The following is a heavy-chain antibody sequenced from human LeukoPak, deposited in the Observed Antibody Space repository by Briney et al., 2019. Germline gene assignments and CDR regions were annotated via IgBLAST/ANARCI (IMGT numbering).Heavy chain of an antibody. CDR3: ARCPHIVTGENCDY. CDR2: INPNHGDT. J-gene: IGHJ4*02. V-gene: IGHV1-2*02. Sequence: GASVKVSCKASGYTFTSYYMHWVRQAPGQGLEWMGWINPNHGDTNYAQEFQDRVSMTRDTSISTAYMHLSRLRSADTAVYYCARCPHIVTGENCDYWGQGTLLTVSS. CDR1: GYTFTSYY. D-gene: IGHD3-9*01.